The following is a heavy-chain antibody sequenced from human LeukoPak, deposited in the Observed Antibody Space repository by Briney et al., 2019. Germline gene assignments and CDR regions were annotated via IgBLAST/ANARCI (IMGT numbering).Heavy chain of an antibody. J-gene: IGHJ4*02. D-gene: IGHD6-19*01. CDR1: GYTFTTYD. V-gene: IGHV1-8*01. CDR2: MNPNSGNT. Sequence: ASVKVSSKASGYTFTTYDINWVRQAPGQGLEWMGWMNPNSGNTGYAQKFQGRVTMTRSTSISTAYMELRSLRSEDTAVYYCARGGVAGTFDYWGQGTPVTVS. CDR3: ARGGVAGTFDY.